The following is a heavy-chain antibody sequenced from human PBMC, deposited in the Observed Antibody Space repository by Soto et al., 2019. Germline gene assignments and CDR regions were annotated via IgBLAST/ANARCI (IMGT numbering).Heavy chain of an antibody. D-gene: IGHD4-4*01. J-gene: IGHJ4*02. CDR3: ARSYSNYAPSDC. V-gene: IGHV1-2*04. CDR2: INPNSGGT. CDR1: GYTFTNYY. Sequence: QVQLVQSGAEVKKPGASVKVSCKTSGYTFTNYYMHWVRQAPGQGLEWMGWINPNSGGTNYAQKFQGCVTMTRDTSISTAYMELSSLKPNDPAVYYCARSYSNYAPSDCWGQGTLVTVSS.